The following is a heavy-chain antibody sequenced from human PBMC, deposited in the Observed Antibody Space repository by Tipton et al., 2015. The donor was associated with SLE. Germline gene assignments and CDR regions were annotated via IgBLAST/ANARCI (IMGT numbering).Heavy chain of an antibody. Sequence: SLRLSCTASGFTFSNYAMTWVRQAPGRGLEWISYISSGASIIYYADSVKGRFTISRDNAKNSLYLQMNSLRDEDTAVYYCARDSYTYYYGSGSYYSDYWGQGTLVTVSS. D-gene: IGHD3-10*01. V-gene: IGHV3-48*02. CDR3: ARDSYTYYYGSGSYYSDY. CDR1: GFTFSNYA. J-gene: IGHJ4*02. CDR2: ISSGASII.